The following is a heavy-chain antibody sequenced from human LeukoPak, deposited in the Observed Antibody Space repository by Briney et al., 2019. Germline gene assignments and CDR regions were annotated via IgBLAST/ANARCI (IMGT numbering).Heavy chain of an antibody. CDR1: GGSISSSSYY. CDR2: IYYSGST. V-gene: IGHV4-39*01. Sequence: ASETLSLTCTVSGGSISSSSYYWGWIRQPPGKGLEWIGSIYYSGSTYYNPSLKSRVTISVDTSKNQFSLKLSSVTAADTAVYYCARGLAYCGGDCYLSAFDIWGQGTMVIVSS. J-gene: IGHJ3*02. CDR3: ARGLAYCGGDCYLSAFDI. D-gene: IGHD2-21*02.